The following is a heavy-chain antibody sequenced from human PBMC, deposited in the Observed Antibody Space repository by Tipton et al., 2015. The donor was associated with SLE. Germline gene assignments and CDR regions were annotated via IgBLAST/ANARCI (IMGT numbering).Heavy chain of an antibody. CDR2: IYYSGST. V-gene: IGHV4-59*11. D-gene: IGHD4-17*01. CDR1: GVSISSHY. Sequence: LSLTCTVSGVSISSHYWSWIRQPPGKGLEWIGYIYYSGSTNYNPSLKSRVTISVDTSKNQFSLKLSSVTAADTAVYYCARDGTVTGDGMDVGGQGTTVTVSS. CDR3: ARDGTVTGDGMDV. J-gene: IGHJ6*02.